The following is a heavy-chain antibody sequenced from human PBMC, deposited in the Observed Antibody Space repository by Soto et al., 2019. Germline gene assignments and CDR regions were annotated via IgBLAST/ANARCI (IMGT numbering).Heavy chain of an antibody. Sequence: SVKVSCKASGGTFSSYAISWVRQAPGQGXEWMGGIIPIFGTANYAQKFQGRVTITADESTSTAHMELSSLRSEDTAVYYCAREARPKYGSGSYYNEGSTFDYWGQGTLVTVSS. CDR3: AREARPKYGSGSYYNEGSTFDY. J-gene: IGHJ4*02. CDR2: IIPIFGTA. CDR1: GGTFSSYA. V-gene: IGHV1-69*13. D-gene: IGHD3-10*01.